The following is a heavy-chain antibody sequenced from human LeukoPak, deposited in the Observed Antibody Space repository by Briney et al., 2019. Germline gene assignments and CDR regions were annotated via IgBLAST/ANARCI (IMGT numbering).Heavy chain of an antibody. D-gene: IGHD3-10*01. J-gene: IGHJ4*02. V-gene: IGHV3-30*04. CDR1: GFTFSNYA. CDR3: ARGLMIRGVADY. Sequence: PGMSLRLSCAASGFTFSNYALHWVRQAPGKGLEWVAVILHDGSNKYADSVKGRFTISRDNSKNTLFLQMSSLRVEDTAVYSCARGLMIRGVADYWGQGTLVIVSS. CDR2: ILHDGSNK.